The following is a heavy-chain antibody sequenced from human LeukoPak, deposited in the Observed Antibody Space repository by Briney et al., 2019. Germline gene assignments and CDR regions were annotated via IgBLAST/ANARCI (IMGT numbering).Heavy chain of an antibody. CDR3: ARGLRMGRFDY. CDR2: LYHSGST. J-gene: IGHJ4*02. Sequence: SETLSLTCTVSGDSISTSDYHWGWMRQPPGKGPEWIGTLYHSGSTHYNPSLESRITISVDTSKNQFSLKVSSVTAADTAVYYCARGLRMGRFDYWGQGTLVTVSS. CDR1: GDSISTSDYH. D-gene: IGHD4-17*01. V-gene: IGHV4-39*01.